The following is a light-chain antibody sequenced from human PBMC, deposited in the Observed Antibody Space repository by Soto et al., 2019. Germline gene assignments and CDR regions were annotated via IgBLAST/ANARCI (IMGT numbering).Light chain of an antibody. Sequence: QSVLTQPPSASGSLGQSVTISCTGTSSDVGSYNYVTWYQQHPGKAPKCMIYEVSKRPSGVPDRFSGSKSGNTASLTVSGLQADDEADYYCSSYAGSNWVFGGGTQLTVL. CDR1: SSDVGSYNY. CDR3: SSYAGSNWV. V-gene: IGLV2-8*01. CDR2: EVS. J-gene: IGLJ3*02.